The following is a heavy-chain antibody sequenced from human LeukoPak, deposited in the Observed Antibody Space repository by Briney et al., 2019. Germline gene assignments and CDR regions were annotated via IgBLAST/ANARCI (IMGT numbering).Heavy chain of an antibody. CDR3: ARGGEQWLVPGTYFDY. CDR1: GGSFSGYY. V-gene: IGHV4-34*01. CDR2: INHSGST. Sequence: PSETLSLTCAVYGGSFSGYYWRWIRQPPGKGLEWIGEINHSGSTNYNPSLKSRVTISVDTSKNQFSLKLSSVTAADTAVYYCARGGEQWLVPGTYFDYWGQGTLVTVSS. J-gene: IGHJ4*02. D-gene: IGHD6-19*01.